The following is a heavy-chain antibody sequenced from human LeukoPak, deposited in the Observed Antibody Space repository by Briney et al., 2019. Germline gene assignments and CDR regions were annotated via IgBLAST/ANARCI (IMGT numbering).Heavy chain of an antibody. CDR1: GFTFSNFG. V-gene: IGHV3-30*03. Sequence: PGGSLRLSCAASGFTFSNFGMHWVRQAPGSGLEWVTLISIDGSNKYYADSVKGRFTISRDNSRNTLNLHMNSLRPEDTAVYYCARPPTPFSMMVVIDLWGQGTMVTVTS. CDR3: ARPPTPFSMMVVIDL. D-gene: IGHD3-22*01. J-gene: IGHJ3*01. CDR2: ISIDGSNK.